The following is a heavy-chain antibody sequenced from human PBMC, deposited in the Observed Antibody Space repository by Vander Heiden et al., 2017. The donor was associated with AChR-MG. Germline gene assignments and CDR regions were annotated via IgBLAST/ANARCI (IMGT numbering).Heavy chain of an antibody. J-gene: IGHJ5*02. V-gene: IGHV3-21*01. CDR1: GFTFSSYS. CDR2: ISSSSSYI. Sequence: EVQLVESGGGLVKPGGSLRLSCAASGFTFSSYSMNWVRQAPGKGLEWVSSISSSSSYIYYADAVKGRFTISRDNAKNSLYLQMKRMRAEDTAVYYFAIRSGYFDWLFIPWGQGTLVTVSS. D-gene: IGHD3-9*01. CDR3: AIRSGYFDWLFIP.